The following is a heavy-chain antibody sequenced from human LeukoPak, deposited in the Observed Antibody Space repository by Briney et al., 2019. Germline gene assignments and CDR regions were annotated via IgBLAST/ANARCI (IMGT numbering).Heavy chain of an antibody. J-gene: IGHJ4*02. CDR2: IWYDGSNK. Sequence: GGSLRLSCAASGFTFSSYGMHWVRQAPGKGLEWVAVIWYDGSNKYYADSVKGRFTISRDNAKNSLYLQMNSLRAEDTAVYYCAREGVTMVRGVPDYWGQGTLVTVSS. CDR1: GFTFSSYG. D-gene: IGHD3-10*01. CDR3: AREGVTMVRGVPDY. V-gene: IGHV3-33*01.